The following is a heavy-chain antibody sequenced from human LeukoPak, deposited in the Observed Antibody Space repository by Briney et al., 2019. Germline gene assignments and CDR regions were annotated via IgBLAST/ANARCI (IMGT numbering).Heavy chain of an antibody. J-gene: IGHJ4*02. D-gene: IGHD2-2*01. CDR1: GFTFSSYE. V-gene: IGHV3-48*03. CDR2: INTTGDRI. Sequence: GGSLRLSCDSAGFTFSSYEMSRDRQAPAKGLEWISYINTTGDRIQYADSVKGRFTISRDNAKNSLYLQMNSLRAEDTGVYFCARDTKDYWGQGTLVVVSS. CDR3: ARDTKDY.